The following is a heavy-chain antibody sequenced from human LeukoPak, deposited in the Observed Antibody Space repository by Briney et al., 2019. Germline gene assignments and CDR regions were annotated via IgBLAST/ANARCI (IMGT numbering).Heavy chain of an antibody. CDR2: IPSSGSI. V-gene: IGHV4-59*01. D-gene: IGHD3-10*01. CDR3: ARDKSLRGNWFGNDY. J-gene: IGHJ4*02. Sequence: SETLSLTCTVSGGSISSYLWSWIRQSPGKGLEWIGYIPSSGSINYNPSLKSRVTISMDASKNQFSLKLTSVTAADTAVYYCARDKSLRGNWFGNDYWGQGTLVTVSS. CDR1: GGSISSYL.